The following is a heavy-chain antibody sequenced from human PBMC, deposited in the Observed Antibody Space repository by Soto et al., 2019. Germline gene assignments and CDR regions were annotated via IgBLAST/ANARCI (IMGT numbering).Heavy chain of an antibody. D-gene: IGHD1-26*01. J-gene: IGHJ6*02. V-gene: IGHV1-69*13. Sequence: ASVKVSCTASGGTFSSYAISWVRQAPGQGLEWMGGIIPIFGTANYAQKFQGRVTITADESTSTAYMELSSLRSEDTAVYYCARNIVGATTHKEEDYYYYGMDVWGQGTTVTVSS. CDR1: GGTFSSYA. CDR3: ARNIVGATTHKEEDYYYYGMDV. CDR2: IIPIFGTA.